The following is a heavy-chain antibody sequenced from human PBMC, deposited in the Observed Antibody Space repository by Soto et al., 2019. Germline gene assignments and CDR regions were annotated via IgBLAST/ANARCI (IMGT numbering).Heavy chain of an antibody. CDR2: MNPNSGNT. Sequence: ASVKVSCKASGYTFTSYDINWVRQATGQGLEWVGWMNPNSGNTGYAQKFQGRVTMTRNTSISTAYVELSSLRSEDTAVYYCARGSRRGYCSSTSCYRLDVCGQGTTVTVSS. J-gene: IGHJ6*02. D-gene: IGHD2-2*02. CDR1: GYTFTSYD. CDR3: ARGSRRGYCSSTSCYRLDV. V-gene: IGHV1-8*01.